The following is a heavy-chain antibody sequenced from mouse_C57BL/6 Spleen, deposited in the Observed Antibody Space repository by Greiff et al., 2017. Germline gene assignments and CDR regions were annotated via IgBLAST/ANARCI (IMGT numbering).Heavy chain of an antibody. CDR1: GFNIKDDY. Sequence: EVHLVESGAELVRPGASVKLSCTASGFNIKDDYMHWVKQRPEQGLEWIGWIDPENGDTEYASKFQGKATITADTSSNTAYLQLSSLTSEDTAVYYCTTDYYGSSYGYWGQGTTLTVSS. V-gene: IGHV14-4*01. D-gene: IGHD1-1*01. CDR2: IDPENGDT. CDR3: TTDYYGSSYGY. J-gene: IGHJ2*01.